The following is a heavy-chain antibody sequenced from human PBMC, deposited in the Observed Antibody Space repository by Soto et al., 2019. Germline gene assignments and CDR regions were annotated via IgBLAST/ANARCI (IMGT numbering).Heavy chain of an antibody. V-gene: IGHV5-51*01. CDR2: ILPDDADT. D-gene: IGHD4-17*01. J-gene: IGHJ6*01. Sequence: PGDALKISCKSSGYIFTSWFILLVRETPGKGLEWMGIILPDDADTRYSPSFEGHVTISADRSTNTAFLHLRSLEASDTATYFCARQGFSKKYFYDDDAWGQGTTVSVSS. CDR3: ARQGFSKKYFYDDDA. CDR1: GYIFTSWF.